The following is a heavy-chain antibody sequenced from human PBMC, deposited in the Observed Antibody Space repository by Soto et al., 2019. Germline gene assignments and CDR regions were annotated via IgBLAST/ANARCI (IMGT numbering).Heavy chain of an antibody. CDR2: ISGYNGKT. D-gene: IGHD2-15*01. CDR3: GRDRVGRATVVPDDAFDI. J-gene: IGHJ3*02. V-gene: IGHV1-18*01. Sequence: QVQLEQSGAEVKKPGASVRVSCEVSGYSITTYGTSWVRQAPGQGLEWMGWISGYNGKTRYAQKFQGRFTMTTDASTRTAYMEWKGGRFDGTAIYFCGRDRVGRATVVPDDAFDIWGQGTMVTVSS. CDR1: GYSITTYG.